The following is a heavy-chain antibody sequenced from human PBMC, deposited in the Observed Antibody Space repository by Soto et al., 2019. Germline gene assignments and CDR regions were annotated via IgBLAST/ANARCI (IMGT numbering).Heavy chain of an antibody. CDR3: AKDLTIFGVVYAFDI. CDR2: ISYDGSNK. Sequence: GGSLRLSCAASGFTFSNHAMSWVRQAPGKGLEWVAVISYDGSNKYYADSVKGRFTISRDNSKNTLYLQMNSLRAEDTAVYYCAKDLTIFGVVYAFDIWGQGTMVTVSS. CDR1: GFTFSNHA. V-gene: IGHV3-30*18. D-gene: IGHD3-3*01. J-gene: IGHJ3*02.